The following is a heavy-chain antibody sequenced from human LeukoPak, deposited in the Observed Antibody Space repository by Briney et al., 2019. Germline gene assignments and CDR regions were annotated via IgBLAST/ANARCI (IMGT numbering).Heavy chain of an antibody. V-gene: IGHV3-72*01. CDR2: TRNKANSYTT. CDR1: GFTFSDHY. D-gene: IGHD6-19*01. J-gene: IGHJ4*02. Sequence: GGSLRLSCAASGFTFSDHYMDWVRQAPGKGLEWVGRTRNKANSYTTEYAASVKGRFTISRDDSKNSLSLQMSSLKTEDTAVYYCAREVAVAEYFDYWGQGTLVTVSS. CDR3: AREVAVAEYFDY.